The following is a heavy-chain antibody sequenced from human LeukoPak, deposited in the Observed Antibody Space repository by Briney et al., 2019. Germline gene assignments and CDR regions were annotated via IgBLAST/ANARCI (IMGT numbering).Heavy chain of an antibody. CDR3: ARSPSFGGVVVYYYYMDV. CDR1: GGTFSSYA. J-gene: IGHJ6*03. Sequence: SVKVSCKASGGTFSSYAISWVRQAPGQGLEWMGRIIPIFGTANYAQKFQGRVTITTDESTSTAYMELSSLRSEDTVVYYCARSPSFGGVVVYYYYMDVWGKGTTVTVSS. CDR2: IIPIFGTA. V-gene: IGHV1-69*05. D-gene: IGHD3-22*01.